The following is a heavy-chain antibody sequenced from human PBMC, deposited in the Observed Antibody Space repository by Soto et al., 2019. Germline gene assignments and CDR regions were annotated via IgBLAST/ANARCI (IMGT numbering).Heavy chain of an antibody. CDR1: GYTLTELS. J-gene: IGHJ5*02. V-gene: IGHV1-24*01. D-gene: IGHD3-22*01. Sequence: ASVKVSCKVSGYTLTELSMHWVRQAPGKGLEWMGGFDPEDGETIYAQKFQGRVTMTEDTSTDTAYMELSSLRSEDTAVYYCEKPSYDRLWFDPWGQGTLVTVSS. CDR2: FDPEDGET. CDR3: EKPSYDRLWFDP.